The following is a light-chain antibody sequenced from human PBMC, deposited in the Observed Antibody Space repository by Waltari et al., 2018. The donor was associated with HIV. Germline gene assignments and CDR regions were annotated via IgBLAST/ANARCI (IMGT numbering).Light chain of an antibody. CDR2: ANS. CDR1: FSHIGAGYD. J-gene: IGLJ1*01. Sequence: QPVLTQPPSVSGAPGQRVTISCPGTFSHIGAGYDVPWYQQLPEAAPKLLIFANSNRPSGVPDRFSGSKSVTSASLAITGLRAEDEADYYCQSYDSSLSGSVFGTGTKVTVL. CDR3: QSYDSSLSGSV. V-gene: IGLV1-40*01.